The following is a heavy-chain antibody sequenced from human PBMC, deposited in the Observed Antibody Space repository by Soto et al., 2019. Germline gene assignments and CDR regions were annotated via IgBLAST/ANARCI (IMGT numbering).Heavy chain of an antibody. J-gene: IGHJ4*02. CDR1: GGSFSAYY. V-gene: IGHV4-34*01. CDR3: AGGDLTGDQDY. CDR2: INHSGNT. Sequence: SETLSLTCAVYGGSFSAYYWSWIRQPPGKGLEWIGEINHSGNTNYNPSLKSRVTISVDTSKNQFSLKLSFVTAADTAVYYCAGGDLTGDQDYWGRGTLVTVSS. D-gene: IGHD7-27*01.